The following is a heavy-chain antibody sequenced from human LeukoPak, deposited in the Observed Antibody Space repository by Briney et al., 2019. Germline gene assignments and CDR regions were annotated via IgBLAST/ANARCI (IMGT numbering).Heavy chain of an antibody. CDR3: AHSMIAVAEHYFDY. D-gene: IGHD6-19*01. CDR2: IYWDDDK. V-gene: IGHV2-5*02. CDR1: GFSLSTSGVG. J-gene: IGHJ4*02. Sequence: SGPTLVKPTQTLTLTCTFSGFSLSTSGVGVGWIRQPPGKALEWLALIYWDDDKRYSPSLNSRLTITKDTSKNQVVLTMTNMDPVDTATYYCAHSMIAVAEHYFDYWGQGTLVTVSS.